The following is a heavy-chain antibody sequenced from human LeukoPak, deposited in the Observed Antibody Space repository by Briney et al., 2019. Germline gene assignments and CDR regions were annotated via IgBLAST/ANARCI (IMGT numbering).Heavy chain of an antibody. J-gene: IGHJ6*02. V-gene: IGHV3-23*01. D-gene: IGHD5/OR15-5a*01. CDR1: GFTFSSYA. Sequence: SGGSLRLSCAASGFTFSSYAMSWVRQAPGKGLEWVSAISGSGGSTYYADSVKGRFTISRDNSKNTLYLQTNSLRAEDTAVYYCAKSGLPSASPIYYYYYGMDVWAKGPRSPSP. CDR3: AKSGLPSASPIYYYYYGMDV. CDR2: ISGSGGST.